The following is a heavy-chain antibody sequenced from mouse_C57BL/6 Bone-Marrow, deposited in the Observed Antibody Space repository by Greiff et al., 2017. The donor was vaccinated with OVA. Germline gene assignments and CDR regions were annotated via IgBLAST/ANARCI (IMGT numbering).Heavy chain of an antibody. J-gene: IGHJ4*01. CDR3: ALYDYAAMDY. CDR1: GYTFTDYY. V-gene: IGHV1-76*01. Sequence: QVQLQQSGAELVRPGASVKLSCKASGYTFTDYYINWVKQRPGQGLEWIARIYPGSGNTYYNEKFKGKATLTAEKSSSTAYMQLSSLTSEDSAVYFCALYDYAAMDYWGQGTSVTVSS. D-gene: IGHD2-3*01. CDR2: IYPGSGNT.